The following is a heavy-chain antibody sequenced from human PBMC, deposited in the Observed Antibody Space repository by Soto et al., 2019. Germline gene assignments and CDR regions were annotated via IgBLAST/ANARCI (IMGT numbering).Heavy chain of an antibody. CDR3: ARLLGGYYGSGSYYNEDNWFDP. D-gene: IGHD3-10*01. V-gene: IGHV1-69*13. J-gene: IGHJ5*02. CDR2: IIPIFGTA. CDR1: GGTFSSYA. Sequence: ASVKVSCKASGGTFSSYAISWVRQAPGQGLEWMGGIIPIFGTANYAQKFQGRVTITADESTSTAYMELSSLRSEDTAVYYCARLLGGYYGSGSYYNEDNWFDPWGQGTLVTVSS.